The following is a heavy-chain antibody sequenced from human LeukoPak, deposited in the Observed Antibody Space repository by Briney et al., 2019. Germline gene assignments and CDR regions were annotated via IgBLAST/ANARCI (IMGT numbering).Heavy chain of an antibody. Sequence: GGSLRLSCAASGFTFSSYAMHWVRQAPGKGLEYVSAISSNGGSTYYANSVKGRFTISRGNSKNTLYLQMGSLRAEDMAVYYCARDAPLYYYGSGSYYDYWGQGTLVTVSS. CDR3: ARDAPLYYYGSGSYYDY. CDR2: ISSNGGST. CDR1: GFTFSSYA. D-gene: IGHD3-10*01. V-gene: IGHV3-64*01. J-gene: IGHJ4*02.